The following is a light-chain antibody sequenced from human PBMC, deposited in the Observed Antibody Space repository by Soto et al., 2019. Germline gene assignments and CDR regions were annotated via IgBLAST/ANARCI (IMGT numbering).Light chain of an antibody. V-gene: IGKV3-15*01. Sequence: EIVMTQSPATLSVSPGERATLSCRASQSVSSNLAWYQQKPGQAPRLLIYGAYTRAAGVPARFSGSGSGTEFTLTITSLQSEDIALYYCQQYNSYPWTFGQGTKVDIK. CDR1: QSVSSN. J-gene: IGKJ1*01. CDR3: QQYNSYPWT. CDR2: GAY.